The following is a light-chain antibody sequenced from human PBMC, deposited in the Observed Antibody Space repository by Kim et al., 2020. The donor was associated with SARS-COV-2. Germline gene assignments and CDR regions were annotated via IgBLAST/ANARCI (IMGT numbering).Light chain of an antibody. V-gene: IGKV3-15*01. Sequence: EIVMTQSPATLSVSPGERATLSCRASQSVSSNLAWYQQKPGQAPRLLIYGASTRATGIPARFSGSGSGTEFTLTISSLQSEEFAVYYCQQYINWPRTFGQGTKVDIK. J-gene: IGKJ1*01. CDR1: QSVSSN. CDR2: GAS. CDR3: QQYINWPRT.